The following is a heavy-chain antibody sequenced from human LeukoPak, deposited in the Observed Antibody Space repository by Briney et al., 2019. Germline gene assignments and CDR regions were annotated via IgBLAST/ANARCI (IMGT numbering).Heavy chain of an antibody. CDR3: ARGYGSGSYFLYAY. V-gene: IGHV4-34*01. CDR2: INHSGST. J-gene: IGHJ4*02. Sequence: PSETLSLTCAVYGGSFSGYYWSWIRQPPGKGLEWIGEINHSGSTNYNPSLKSRVTISVDTSKNQFSLKLSSVTAADTAVYYCARGYGSGSYFLYAYWGQGTLVTVSS. CDR1: GGSFSGYY. D-gene: IGHD3-10*01.